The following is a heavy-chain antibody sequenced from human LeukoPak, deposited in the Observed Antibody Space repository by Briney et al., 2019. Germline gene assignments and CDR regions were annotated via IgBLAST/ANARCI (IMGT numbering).Heavy chain of an antibody. D-gene: IGHD4-17*01. J-gene: IGHJ4*02. Sequence: PGGALRLSCAVSGFTVTDNYMCWVRQAPGKGLQWVSVVYPDGRTYYADSVKGRFTISRDNSRNTLLLQLNSLRADDTAVYYCARTNPVYGDYDYWGQGTLVTVSS. CDR1: GFTVTDNY. V-gene: IGHV3-53*01. CDR3: ARTNPVYGDYDY. CDR2: VYPDGRT.